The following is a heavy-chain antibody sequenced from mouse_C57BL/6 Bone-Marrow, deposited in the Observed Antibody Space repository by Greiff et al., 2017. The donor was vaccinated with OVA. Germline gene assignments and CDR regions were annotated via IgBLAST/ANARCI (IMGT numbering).Heavy chain of an antibody. V-gene: IGHV1-19*01. Sequence: EVQLQQSGPVLVKPGASVKMSCKASGYTFTDYYMNWVTQSPGKSLEWIGVINPSNGGTSSNQTFSGKATLTVDKSDSTAYMELNSLTSEDSAVDYCARRDGSSLYYFDDWGKGTTLTVSS. D-gene: IGHD1-1*01. CDR3: ARRDGSSLYYFDD. CDR2: INPSNGGT. J-gene: IGHJ2*01. CDR1: GYTFTDYY.